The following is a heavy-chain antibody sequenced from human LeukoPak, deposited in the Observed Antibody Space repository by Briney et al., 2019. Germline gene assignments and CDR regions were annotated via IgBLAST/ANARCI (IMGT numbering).Heavy chain of an antibody. V-gene: IGHV3-66*01. CDR3: RAWLDDHDI. CDR1: GLTVSSKD. D-gene: IGHD5-12*01. CDR2: LHSGGSA. J-gene: IGHJ3*02. Sequence: GGSLRLSCAASGLTVSSKDMNWVRQVPGKGLEWVSVLHSGGSAEYADSVKGRFTVSIDSSKEMLYLQMNSLRVEDTAVYYCRAWLDDHDIWGQGTMVTVSS.